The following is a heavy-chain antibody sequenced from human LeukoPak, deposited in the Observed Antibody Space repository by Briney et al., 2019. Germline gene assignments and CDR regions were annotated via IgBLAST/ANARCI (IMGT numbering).Heavy chain of an antibody. D-gene: IGHD4-11*01. CDR2: IWSDASNR. CDR1: GFIFSHYG. CDR3: ARDAQRGFDYSNSLEY. V-gene: IGHV3-33*01. Sequence: PGGSLRLSCAASGFIFSHYGMHWVRHAPGKGLEWVAVIWSDASNRFYAGSVKGRFTISRDNSKNTLFLQMNSLRAEDTAMYYCARDAQRGFDYSNSLEYWGHGTLVSVSS. J-gene: IGHJ4*01.